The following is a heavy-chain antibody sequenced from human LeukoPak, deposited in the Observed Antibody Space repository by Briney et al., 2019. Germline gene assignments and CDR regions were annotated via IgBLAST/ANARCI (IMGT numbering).Heavy chain of an antibody. CDR1: GGTFSSYA. Sequence: SVKVSCKASGGTFSSYAISWVRQAPGQGLEWMGGIIPIFGTANYAQKFQGRVTITADESTSTAYMELSSLRSEDTAVYYCAKARNYYDSSGYYPNNWFDPWGQGTLVTVSS. V-gene: IGHV1-69*13. CDR2: IIPIFGTA. CDR3: AKARNYYDSSGYYPNNWFDP. J-gene: IGHJ5*02. D-gene: IGHD3-22*01.